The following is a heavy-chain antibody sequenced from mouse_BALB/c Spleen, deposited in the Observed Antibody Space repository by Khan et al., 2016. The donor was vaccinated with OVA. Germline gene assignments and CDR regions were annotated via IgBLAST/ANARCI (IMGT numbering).Heavy chain of an antibody. V-gene: IGHV5-4*02. CDR2: ISDGGSST. D-gene: IGHD1-1*02. J-gene: IGHJ3*01. Sequence: EEELVESGGGLVKPGGSLKLSCAASGFTFSDYYMYWVRQTPEKRLEWVATISDGGSSTYYLDSVKGRFTISRDNAKNSLYLQMSSLKYEDTAIYYCARAGYGGFAYWGQGTLVTVSA. CDR1: GFTFSDYY. CDR3: ARAGYGGFAY.